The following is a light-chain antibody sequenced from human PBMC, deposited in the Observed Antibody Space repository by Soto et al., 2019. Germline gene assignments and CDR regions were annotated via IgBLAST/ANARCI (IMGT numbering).Light chain of an antibody. CDR2: DAS. CDR1: QSVSSY. CDR3: QQRSNWPPSLT. Sequence: EIVLTQSPATLSLSPGERATLSCRASQSVSSYLAWYQQKPGQAPRLPIYDASNRATGIPARFSGSGSGTDFTLTISSLEPEDFAVYYCQQRSNWPPSLTFGGGTK. J-gene: IGKJ4*01. V-gene: IGKV3-11*01.